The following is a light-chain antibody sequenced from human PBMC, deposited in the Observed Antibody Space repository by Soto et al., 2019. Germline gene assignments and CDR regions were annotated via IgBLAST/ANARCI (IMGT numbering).Light chain of an antibody. CDR1: NNDVGSYNL. CDR2: EGT. Sequence: HSAPAQAASVSGSPWPSLTISCTGNNNDVGSYNLVSWYQQHPGKAPKLMIYEGTKRPSGVSNRFSGSKSGNTASLTISGLQAEDEAVYYCCSFAGSSTPYVFGTGTKVTVL. J-gene: IGLJ1*01. CDR3: CSFAGSSTPYV. V-gene: IGLV2-23*01.